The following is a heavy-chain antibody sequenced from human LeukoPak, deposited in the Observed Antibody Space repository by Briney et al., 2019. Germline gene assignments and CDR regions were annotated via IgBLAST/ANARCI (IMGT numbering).Heavy chain of an antibody. D-gene: IGHD5-18*01. CDR3: ARERGYSYGRPFLDC. CDR2: IYHSGST. J-gene: IGHJ4*02. CDR1: GYSISSGYY. V-gene: IGHV4-38-2*02. Sequence: SSETLSLTCTVSGYSISSGYYWGWIRQPPGKGLEWIGSIYHSGSTYYNPSLKSRVTISVDTSKNQFSLKLSSVTAADTAVYYCARERGYSYGRPFLDCWGQGTLVTVSS.